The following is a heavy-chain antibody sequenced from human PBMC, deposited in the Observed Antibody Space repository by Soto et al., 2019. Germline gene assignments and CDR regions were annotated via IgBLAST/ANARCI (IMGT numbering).Heavy chain of an antibody. V-gene: IGHV3-73*02. Sequence: EVQLVESGGGLVQPGGSLKVSCAGSGFIFSGSSMHWVRQAPGKGLEWIGRIRNETSNYATAYAASVKGRFTISRDDSKSTVYRQMNGLKNEDTAVYYCMTSIAASEWGQGTLVAVSS. J-gene: IGHJ4*02. CDR2: IRNETSNYAT. D-gene: IGHD6-13*01. CDR3: MTSIAASE. CDR1: GFIFSGSS.